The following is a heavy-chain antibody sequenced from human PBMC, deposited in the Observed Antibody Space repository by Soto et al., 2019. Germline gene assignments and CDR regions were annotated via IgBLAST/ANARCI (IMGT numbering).Heavy chain of an antibody. CDR3: ARDYDYVWGSYQDFYYYGMDV. V-gene: IGHV3-48*01. D-gene: IGHD3-16*02. CDR1: GFTFSSYS. CDR2: IISSSSTI. J-gene: IGHJ6*02. Sequence: PGGSLRLSCAASGFTFSSYSMNWVRQAPGKGLEWVSYIISSSSTIYYADSVKGRFTISRDNAKNSLYLQMNSLRAEDTAVYYCARDYDYVWGSYQDFYYYGMDVWGQGTTVTVSS.